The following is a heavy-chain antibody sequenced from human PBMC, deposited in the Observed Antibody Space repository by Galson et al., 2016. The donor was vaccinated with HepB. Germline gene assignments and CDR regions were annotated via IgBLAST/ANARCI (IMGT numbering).Heavy chain of an antibody. CDR2: ISPDGTTR. CDR1: GFTFSTHW. Sequence: SLRLSCAVSGFTFSTHWMHWVRQAPGKGLVWVSRISPDGTTRDYADTVKGRFTISRDYAKSTLYLQVSSLRADDTAVYYCARTTPADWGQGTVVTVSS. V-gene: IGHV3-74*01. CDR3: ARTTPAD. D-gene: IGHD2-2*01. J-gene: IGHJ4*02.